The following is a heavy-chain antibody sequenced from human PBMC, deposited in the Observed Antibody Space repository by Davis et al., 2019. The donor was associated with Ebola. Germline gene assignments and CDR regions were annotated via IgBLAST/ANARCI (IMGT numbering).Heavy chain of an antibody. CDR3: ARAPTWSQINYYCFDY. Sequence: ASVKVSCKASGYTFTSYDINWVRQATGQGLEWMGWMNPNSGNTGYAAKFQGRVTMTRNTSISTAYMEVSSLRSEDTAVYYCARAPTWSQINYYCFDYWGQGTLVTVSS. V-gene: IGHV1-8*01. CDR2: MNPNSGNT. D-gene: IGHD3-10*01. J-gene: IGHJ4*02. CDR1: GYTFTSYD.